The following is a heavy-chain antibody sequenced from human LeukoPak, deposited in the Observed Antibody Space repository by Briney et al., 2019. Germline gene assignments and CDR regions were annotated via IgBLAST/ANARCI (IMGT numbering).Heavy chain of an antibody. J-gene: IGHJ5*02. V-gene: IGHV3-23*01. CDR3: AKGRDSSSWYLVNWFDP. CDR2: ISGSGGST. CDR1: GFTFSSYG. D-gene: IGHD6-13*01. Sequence: GGSLRLSCAASGFTFSSYGMSWVRQAPGKGLEWVSAISGSGGSTYYADSVKGRFTISRDNSKNTLYLQMNGLRAEDTAVYYCAKGRDSSSWYLVNWFDPWGQGTLVTVSS.